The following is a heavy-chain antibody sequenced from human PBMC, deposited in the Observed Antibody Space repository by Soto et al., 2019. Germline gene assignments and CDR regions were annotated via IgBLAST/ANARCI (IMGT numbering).Heavy chain of an antibody. CDR1: GYTFTSYA. Sequence: SVKVSCKASGYTFTSYAMHWVRQAPGQRLEWMGWIIPIFGTAKYAQKFQGRVTITADKSTSTAYMELSSLRSDDTAVYYCASPVAKQQLVLVGLYYSYGMEVSGKETRVAVSS. V-gene: IGHV1-69*06. J-gene: IGHJ6*04. CDR3: ASPVAKQQLVLVGLYYSYGMEV. CDR2: IIPIFGTA. D-gene: IGHD6-13*01.